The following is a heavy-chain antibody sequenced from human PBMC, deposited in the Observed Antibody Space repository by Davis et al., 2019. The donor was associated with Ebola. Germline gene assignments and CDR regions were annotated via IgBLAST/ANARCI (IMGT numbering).Heavy chain of an antibody. J-gene: IGHJ6*02. CDR2: IYYSGST. V-gene: IGHV4-39*01. CDR3: ARGPDIVLVPAAILYYYYGMDV. Sequence: SETLSLTCTVSGGSISSSSYYWGWIRQPPGKGLEWIGSIYYSGSTYYNPSLKSRVTISVDTSKNQFSLKLSSVTAADTAVYYCARGPDIVLVPAAILYYYYGMDVWGQGTTVTVSS. CDR1: GGSISSSSYY. D-gene: IGHD2-2*01.